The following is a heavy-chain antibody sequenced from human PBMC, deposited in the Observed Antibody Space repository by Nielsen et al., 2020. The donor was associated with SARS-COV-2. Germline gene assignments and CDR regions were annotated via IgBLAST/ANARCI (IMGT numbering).Heavy chain of an antibody. Sequence: LKISCTASGFTFSHYSMNWVRLAPGKGLECVSSIDSGGSSMHYADSVKGRFTISRDNAKNSLYLQMNSLRAEDTAVYYCARDGGINADFWSWSDYWGQGTLVTVSA. D-gene: IGHD3-3*01. CDR2: IDSGGSSM. V-gene: IGHV3-21*01. CDR3: ARDGGINADFWSWSDY. CDR1: GFTFSHYS. J-gene: IGHJ4*02.